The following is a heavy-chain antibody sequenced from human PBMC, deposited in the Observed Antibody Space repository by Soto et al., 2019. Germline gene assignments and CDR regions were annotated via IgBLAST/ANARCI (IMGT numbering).Heavy chain of an antibody. CDR3: ARVPTSSWYGLDD. D-gene: IGHD6-13*01. CDR2: IIAYNGNT. Sequence: QVQLVQSGAEVKKPGSSVKVSCKASGGTFSSYAISWVRQAPGQGLEWMGGIIAYNGNTNYAQKLQGRVTMTTDTSTSTAYKELRSLRSDDTAVYYCARVPTSSWYGLDDWGQGTLVTVSS. J-gene: IGHJ4*02. V-gene: IGHV1-18*01. CDR1: GGTFSSYA.